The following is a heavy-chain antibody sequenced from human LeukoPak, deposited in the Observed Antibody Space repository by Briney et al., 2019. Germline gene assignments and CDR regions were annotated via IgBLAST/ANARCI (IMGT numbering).Heavy chain of an antibody. Sequence: ASVKVSCKVSGYTLTELSMHWVRQAPGKGLEWMGGFYPEDGETIYAQKFQGRVTMTEDTSTDTAYMELSSLRSEDTAVYYCATSRRYYYGSGSFYYGMDVWGQGTTVTVSS. V-gene: IGHV1-24*01. J-gene: IGHJ6*02. CDR2: FYPEDGET. CDR1: GYTLTELS. D-gene: IGHD3-10*01. CDR3: ATSRRYYYGSGSFYYGMDV.